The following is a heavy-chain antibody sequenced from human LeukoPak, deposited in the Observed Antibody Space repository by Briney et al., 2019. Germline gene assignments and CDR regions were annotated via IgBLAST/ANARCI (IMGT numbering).Heavy chain of an antibody. CDR3: ARSRIAVAGTAPLDY. D-gene: IGHD6-19*01. J-gene: IGHJ4*02. V-gene: IGHV4-59*01. CDR2: IYYSGST. Sequence: SETLSLTCTVSGGSISSYYWSWIRQPPGKGLEWIGYIYYSGSTNYNPSLKSRVTISVDTSKNQFSLKLSSVTAADTAVYYCARSRIAVAGTAPLDYWGQGTLVTVSS. CDR1: GGSISSYY.